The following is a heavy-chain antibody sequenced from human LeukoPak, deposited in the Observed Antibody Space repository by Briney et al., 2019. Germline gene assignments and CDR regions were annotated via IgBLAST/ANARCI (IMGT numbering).Heavy chain of an antibody. CDR2: ISASAANT. CDR1: KFTFSSYA. V-gene: IGHV3-23*01. D-gene: IGHD3-3*01. J-gene: IGHJ4*02. CDR3: ASYDFWSGRFDY. Sequence: PGGSLRLSCAASKFTFSSYAMSWVRQAPGKGLEWVSAISASAANTYYADSVKGRFTISRHNSKNTLYLQMNSLRAEDTAVYYCASYDFWSGRFDYWGQGTLVTVSS.